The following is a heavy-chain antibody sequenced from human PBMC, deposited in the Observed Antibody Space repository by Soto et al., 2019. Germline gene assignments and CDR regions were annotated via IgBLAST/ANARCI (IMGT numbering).Heavy chain of an antibody. CDR3: ARGGGGVGEASFDS. J-gene: IGHJ4*02. V-gene: IGHV1-3*01. Sequence: QVPLEQSGAEVKKPGASVKVSCKTSGYTFTSYTLHWVRQAPGQGLEWMGWINAGNGREKYSQRFQDRVSLSTDKPETPANWKWRTLRSKATAIYSCARGGGGVGEASFDSWGQGTLVTVSS. CDR2: INAGNGRE. CDR1: GYTFTSYT. D-gene: IGHD3-10*01.